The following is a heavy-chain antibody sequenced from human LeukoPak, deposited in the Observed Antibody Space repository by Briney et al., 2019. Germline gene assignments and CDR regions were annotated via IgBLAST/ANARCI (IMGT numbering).Heavy chain of an antibody. CDR2: ISAYNRNT. CDR1: GYTFTSYG. J-gene: IGHJ6*03. D-gene: IGHD6-13*01. Sequence: ASVKVSCKASGYTFTSYGISWVRQAPGQGLEWMGWISAYNRNTNYAQKLQGRVTMTTDTSTSTAYMELRSLRSDDTAVYYCARVTSASSWDYYYYYYMDVWGKGTTVTVSS. V-gene: IGHV1-18*01. CDR3: ARVTSASSWDYYYYYYMDV.